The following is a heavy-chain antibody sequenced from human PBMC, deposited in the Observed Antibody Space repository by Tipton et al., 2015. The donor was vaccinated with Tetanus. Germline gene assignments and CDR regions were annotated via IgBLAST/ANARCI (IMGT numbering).Heavy chain of an antibody. CDR3: STDINGEAY. J-gene: IGHJ4*02. Sequence: QLVQSGAEVKKPGATVKISCMVSGYTFIDYYIHWVQQAPGKGLEWMGLIDPEDGETVYAEKFQGRVTITADTSTDTAYMELRSLRFDDTATYYCSTDINGEAYWGRGTPVTVSS. D-gene: IGHD3-10*01. CDR1: GYTFIDYY. V-gene: IGHV1-69-2*01. CDR2: IDPEDGET.